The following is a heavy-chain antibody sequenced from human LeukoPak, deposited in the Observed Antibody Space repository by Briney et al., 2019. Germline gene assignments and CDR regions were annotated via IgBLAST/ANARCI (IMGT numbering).Heavy chain of an antibody. J-gene: IGHJ6*02. D-gene: IGHD6-19*01. Sequence: PSETLSLTCTVSGGSISSYYWSWIRQPPGKGLEWIGYIYYSGSTNYNPSLKSRVTISVDTSKNQFSLKLSSVTAADTAVYYCARSMYSSGWATYYNYGMNVWGQGTTVTVSS. CDR2: IYYSGST. V-gene: IGHV4-59*08. CDR3: ARSMYSSGWATYYNYGMNV. CDR1: GGSISSYY.